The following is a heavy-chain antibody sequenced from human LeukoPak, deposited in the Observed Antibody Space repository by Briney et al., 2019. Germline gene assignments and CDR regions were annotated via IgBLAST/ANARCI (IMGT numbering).Heavy chain of an antibody. CDR2: ISGSGGST. V-gene: IGHV3-23*01. D-gene: IGHD3-22*01. CDR1: GFTFSSYA. Sequence: GGSLRLSCAASGFTFSSYAMSWVRQAPGKGLEWVSAISGSGGSTYYADSVKGRFTISRDNSKNTLYLQMNSLRAEDTAVYYYAKVDSSGYYYPFDYWGQGTLVTVSS. CDR3: AKVDSSGYYYPFDY. J-gene: IGHJ4*02.